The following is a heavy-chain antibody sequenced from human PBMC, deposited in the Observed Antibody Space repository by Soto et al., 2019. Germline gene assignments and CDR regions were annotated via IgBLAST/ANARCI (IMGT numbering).Heavy chain of an antibody. D-gene: IGHD3-9*01. CDR2: IYPGDSDT. V-gene: IGHV5-51*01. Sequence: GESLKISCKGSGYSFTSYWIGWVRQMPGKGLEWMGIIYPGDSDTRYSPYFQGQVTISADKSISTAYLQWRSLKASDTTMYYCARRRGDWSFDYWGQGTRVTVSS. J-gene: IGHJ4*02. CDR1: GYSFTSYW. CDR3: ARRRGDWSFDY.